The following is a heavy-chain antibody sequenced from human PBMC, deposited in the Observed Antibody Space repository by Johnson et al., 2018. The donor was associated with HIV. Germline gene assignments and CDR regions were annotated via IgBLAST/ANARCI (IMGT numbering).Heavy chain of an antibody. J-gene: IGHJ3*02. V-gene: IGHV3-30*03. CDR1: GFTFSS. D-gene: IGHD3-16*01. CDR2: ISHDGSHK. CDR3: ARQGGWAFDI. Sequence: QVQLVESGGGVVQPGRSLRLSCAASGFTFSSMHWDRQAPGKGLEWVAVISHDGSHKYYVDSLKGRFTISRDNSKNALYLQMNSLRAEDTALYYCARQGGWAFDIWGQGTMVTVSS.